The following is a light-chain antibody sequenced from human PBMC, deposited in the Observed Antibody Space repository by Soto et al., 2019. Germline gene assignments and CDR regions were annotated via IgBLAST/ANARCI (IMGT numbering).Light chain of an antibody. CDR3: QQYDNPL. J-gene: IGKJ3*01. V-gene: IGKV1-33*01. Sequence: DIQMTQSPSSLSASVGDRVTITCQASQYLSNYLNWYQQKPGKAPKLLIYDASNLETGVPSRFSGSGSGTDFTFTISSLQPEDIATYYCQQYDNPLFGPGTKVDIK. CDR2: DAS. CDR1: QYLSNY.